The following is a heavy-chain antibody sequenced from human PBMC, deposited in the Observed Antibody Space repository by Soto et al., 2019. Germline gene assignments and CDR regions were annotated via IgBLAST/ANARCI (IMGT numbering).Heavy chain of an antibody. CDR1: GFTFSGSA. D-gene: IGHD3-22*01. CDR2: IRSKANSYAT. Sequence: VESGGGLVQPGGSLKLSCAASGFTFSGSAMHWVGQASGKGLEWVGRIRSKANSYATAYAASVKGRFTISRDDSKNTAYLQMNSLKTEDTAVYYCTTYYDSSGYLPFDYWGQGTLVTVSS. V-gene: IGHV3-73*02. CDR3: TTYYDSSGYLPFDY. J-gene: IGHJ4*02.